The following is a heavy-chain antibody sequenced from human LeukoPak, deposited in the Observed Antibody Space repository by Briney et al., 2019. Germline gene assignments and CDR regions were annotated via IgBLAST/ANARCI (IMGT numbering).Heavy chain of an antibody. J-gene: IGHJ4*02. D-gene: IGHD3-3*01. V-gene: IGHV1-69*01. CDR2: IVPIFGTA. Sequence: SVKVSCKASGGTFSSYAISWVRQAPGQGLEWMGGIVPIFGTANYAQKFQGRVTITADESTSTAYMELSSLRSEDTAVYYCARGTLGAYYTRSPLYYFDYWGQGTLVTVSS. CDR1: GGTFSSYA. CDR3: ARGTLGAYYTRSPLYYFDY.